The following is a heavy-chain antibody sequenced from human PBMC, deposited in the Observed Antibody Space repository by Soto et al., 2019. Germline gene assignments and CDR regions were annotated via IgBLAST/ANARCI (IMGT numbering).Heavy chain of an antibody. D-gene: IGHD1-26*01. Sequence: SETLSLTCTVSGGSISSYYWSWIRQPPGKGLEWIGYIYYSGSTNYNPSPKSRVTISVDTSKNQFSLKLSSVTAADTAVYYCAVGVGARPFDIWGQGTMVTVSS. V-gene: IGHV4-59*01. CDR2: IYYSGST. CDR1: GGSISSYY. J-gene: IGHJ3*02. CDR3: AVGVGARPFDI.